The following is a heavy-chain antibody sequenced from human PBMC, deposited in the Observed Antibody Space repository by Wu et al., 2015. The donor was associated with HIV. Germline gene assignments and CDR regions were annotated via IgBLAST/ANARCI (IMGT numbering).Heavy chain of an antibody. CDR2: FDPEDGKN. Sequence: HVQLLQSGAVMKKPGASVKVPCKVVGNSLHKFSVNWVRQAPGRGLEWMGGFDPEDGKNLYAQKFQGRVAMIEDTLTDTAYLVFNSLTSDDTATFYCALYSRDKWSSGHPYWGQGTPVIVAS. J-gene: IGHJ1*01. V-gene: IGHV1-24*01. D-gene: IGHD2-15*01. CDR3: ALYSRDKWSSGHPY. CDR1: GNSLHKFS.